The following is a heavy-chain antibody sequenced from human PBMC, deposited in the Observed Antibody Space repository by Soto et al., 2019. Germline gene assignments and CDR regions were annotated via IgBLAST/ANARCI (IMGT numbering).Heavy chain of an antibody. D-gene: IGHD2-2*01. CDR2: ISWNSGSI. V-gene: IGHV3-9*01. CDR3: AKDMGYCSSTSCYGPYFDY. Sequence: GGSLRLSCAASGFTFDDYAMHWVRQAPGKGLEWVSGISWNSGSIGYADSVKGRFTISRDNAKNSLYLQMNSLRAEDTALYYCAKDMGYCSSTSCYGPYFDYWGQGTLVTVSS. CDR1: GFTFDDYA. J-gene: IGHJ4*02.